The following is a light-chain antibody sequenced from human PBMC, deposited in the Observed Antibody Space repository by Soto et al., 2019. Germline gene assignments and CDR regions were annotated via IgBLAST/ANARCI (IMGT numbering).Light chain of an antibody. CDR1: SGHSTYI. V-gene: IGLV4-60*02. Sequence: QPVLTQSSSASASLGSSVKLTCILRSGHSTYIIAWHQQQPGKAPRYLMKLEGSGSYNKGSGIPDRFSGSSSGADRYLTISNLQFEDVADYYCETWDTNVVVFGGGTKLTVL. J-gene: IGLJ2*01. CDR2: LEGSGSY. CDR3: ETWDTNVVV.